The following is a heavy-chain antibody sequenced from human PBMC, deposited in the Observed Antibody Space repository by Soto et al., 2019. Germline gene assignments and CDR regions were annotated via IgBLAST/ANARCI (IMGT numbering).Heavy chain of an antibody. D-gene: IGHD1-1*01. J-gene: IGHJ4*02. Sequence: EVRLVQSGGGLVQPGGSLRLSCAASLFIVSDNYMSWVRQAPGKGLEWVSLIYSGGGTDYAESVKGRFTISRDNSKNTLYLQMNSLKAEDTGLYYCATRMTTAPYWGQGTGVTVSS. V-gene: IGHV3-66*01. CDR2: IYSGGGT. CDR1: LFIVSDNY. CDR3: ATRMTTAPY.